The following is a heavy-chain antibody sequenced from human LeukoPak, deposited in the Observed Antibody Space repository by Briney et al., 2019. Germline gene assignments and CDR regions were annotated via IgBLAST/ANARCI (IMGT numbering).Heavy chain of an antibody. V-gene: IGHV4-39*01. J-gene: IGHJ4*02. D-gene: IGHD3-9*01. Sequence: KPSETLSLTCTVSGGSISSSSYYWGWIRQPPGKGLEWIGSIYYSGSTYYNPSLKSRVTISVDTSKNQFSLKLSSVTAADTAVYYCARQGYYDILTGYLYYFDYWGQGTLVTVSS. CDR2: IYYSGST. CDR3: ARQGYYDILTGYLYYFDY. CDR1: GGSISSSSYY.